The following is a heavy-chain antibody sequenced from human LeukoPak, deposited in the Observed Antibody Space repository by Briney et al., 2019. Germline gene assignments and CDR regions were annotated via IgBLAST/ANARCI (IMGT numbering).Heavy chain of an antibody. CDR2: FDPEDGET. J-gene: IGHJ3*02. CDR1: GYTLTELS. CDR3: ATSLPLYDFWSGYYSSAFDI. D-gene: IGHD3-3*01. Sequence: ASVKVSCKVSGYTLTELSMHWVRQAPGKGLEWMGGFDPEDGETICAQKFQGRVTMTEDTSTDTAYMELSSLRSEDTAVYYCATSLPLYDFWSGYYSSAFDIWGQGTMVNVSS. V-gene: IGHV1-24*01.